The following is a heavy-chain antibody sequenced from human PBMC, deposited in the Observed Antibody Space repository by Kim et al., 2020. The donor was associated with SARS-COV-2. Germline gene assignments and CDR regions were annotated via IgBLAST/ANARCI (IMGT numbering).Heavy chain of an antibody. CDR3: ALPPGIAVAGEGYYYYYGMDV. CDR2: MNPNSGNT. Sequence: ASVKVSCKASGYTFTSYDINWVRQATGQGLEWMGWMNPNSGNTGYAQKFQGRVTMTRNTSISTAYMELSSLRSEDTAVYYCALPPGIAVAGEGYYYYYGMDVWGQGTTVTVSS. J-gene: IGHJ6*02. D-gene: IGHD6-19*01. CDR1: GYTFTSYD. V-gene: IGHV1-8*01.